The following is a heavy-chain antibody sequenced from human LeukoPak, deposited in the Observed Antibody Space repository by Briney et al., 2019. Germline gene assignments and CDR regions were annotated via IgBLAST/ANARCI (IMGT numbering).Heavy chain of an antibody. CDR2: ISDSGST. CDR1: GGSLSSYY. D-gene: IGHD4-17*01. J-gene: IGHJ5*02. CDR3: ARYDYGDCWFDP. V-gene: IGHV4-59*01. Sequence: SETLSLTCTVSGGSLSSYYWSWIRQPPGKGLEWIGYISDSGSTNYNPSLRSRVTISVDTSKNQFSLKLSSVTAADTALYYCARYDYGDCWFDPWGQGTLVTVSS.